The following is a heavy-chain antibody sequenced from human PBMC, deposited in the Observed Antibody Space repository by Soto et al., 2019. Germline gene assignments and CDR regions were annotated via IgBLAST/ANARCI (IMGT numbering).Heavy chain of an antibody. CDR3: ARAGGTTVTGLWHFDS. CDR2: IKQDGSEK. J-gene: IGHJ4*02. CDR1: GFTFSSYW. V-gene: IGHV3-7*03. D-gene: IGHD4-17*01. Sequence: PGGSLRLSCAASGFTFSSYWMSWVRQAPGKGLEWVANIKQDGSEKYYVDSVKGRFTISRDNAKNSLYLQMNSLRAEDTAVYYCARAGGTTVTGLWHFDSWGQGTLVTVSS.